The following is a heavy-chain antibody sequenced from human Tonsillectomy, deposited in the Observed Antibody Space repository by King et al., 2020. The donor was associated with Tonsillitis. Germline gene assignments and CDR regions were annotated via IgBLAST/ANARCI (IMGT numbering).Heavy chain of an antibody. D-gene: IGHD6-13*01. CDR1: GFTFSNTW. CDR2: IKSKTDGGTT. Sequence: VQLVESGGNLVKPGGSLRLSCAASGFTFSNTWMSWVRQAPGKGLEWVGRIKSKTDGGTTDYSAPVEGRFTISRDDSKNTLYMQMNSLKTVDTAVYYCSPEIAAGETPDYWGQG. V-gene: IGHV3-15*01. J-gene: IGHJ4*02. CDR3: SPEIAAGETPDY.